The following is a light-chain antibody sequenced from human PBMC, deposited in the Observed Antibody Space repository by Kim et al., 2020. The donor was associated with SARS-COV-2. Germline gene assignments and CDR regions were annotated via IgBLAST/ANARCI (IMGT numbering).Light chain of an antibody. CDR1: QSVGLW. CDR3: HQYGSHST. Sequence: PAAGGDTVTISCRASQSVGLWLAWYQHKPRQVPNLLMDESSVLQPGVPSRFVGGGFTKHFTITISSLQPSDFAVYYYHQYGSHSTFGPGTKVDIK. V-gene: IGKV1-5*01. J-gene: IGKJ3*01. CDR2: ESS.